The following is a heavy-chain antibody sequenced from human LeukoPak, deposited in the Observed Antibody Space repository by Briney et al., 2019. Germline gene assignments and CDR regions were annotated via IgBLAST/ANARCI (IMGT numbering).Heavy chain of an antibody. Sequence: GGSLRLSCAASGFTFSSYEMNWVRQAPGKGLEWVSYISSSGTTIYYADSVKGRFTISRDNAKNSLYLQMNSLRAEDTAVYYCARRYCSSTSCLVDYWGQGTLVTVSS. CDR2: ISSSGTTI. V-gene: IGHV3-48*03. CDR3: ARRYCSSTSCLVDY. CDR1: GFTFSSYE. J-gene: IGHJ4*02. D-gene: IGHD2-2*01.